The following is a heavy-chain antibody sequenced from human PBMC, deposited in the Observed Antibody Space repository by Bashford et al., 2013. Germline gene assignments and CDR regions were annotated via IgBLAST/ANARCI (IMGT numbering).Heavy chain of an antibody. CDR1: GYTFNGYY. Sequence: VASVKVSCKASGYTFNGYYMHWVRQAPGQGLEWMGRIIPILGIANYAQKFQGRVTITADKSTSTAYMELSSLRSEDTAVYYCRGGAPRGTGRWGQGTLVTVSS. J-gene: IGHJ4*02. CDR3: RGGAPRGTGR. D-gene: IGHD1-14*01. CDR2: IIPILGIA. V-gene: IGHV1-69*02.